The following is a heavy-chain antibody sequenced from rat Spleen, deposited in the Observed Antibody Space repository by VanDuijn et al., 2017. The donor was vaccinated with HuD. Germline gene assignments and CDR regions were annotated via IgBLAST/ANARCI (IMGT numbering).Heavy chain of an antibody. J-gene: IGHJ2*01. CDR2: ISSGGGGF. Sequence: EVQLVESGGGLVQPGRSMKLSCTASGFTFSNYDMAWVRQAPKKGLEWVAYISSGGGGFYYPDSVKGRFTISRENAKSTLYLQMNSLRSEDTATYYCTRGPFYVYYGFPSFDYWGQGVMVTVSS. D-gene: IGHD1-6*01. V-gene: IGHV5-27*01. CDR1: GFTFSNYD. CDR3: TRGPFYVYYGFPSFDY.